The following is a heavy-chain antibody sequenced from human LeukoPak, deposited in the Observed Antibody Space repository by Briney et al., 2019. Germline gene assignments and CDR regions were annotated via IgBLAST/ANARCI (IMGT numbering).Heavy chain of an antibody. CDR2: IYPGDSDT. CDR3: ARFVGACSGGSCYSDY. D-gene: IGHD2-15*01. V-gene: IGHV5-51*01. J-gene: IGHJ4*02. CDR1: GYSFTSYW. Sequence: GESLKISCKGSGYSFTSYWIGWVRQMPGKGLEWVGIIYPGDSDTRYSPSFQGQVTISADKSINTAYLQWNSLKASDTAMYYCARFVGACSGGSCYSDYWGQGTLVTVSS.